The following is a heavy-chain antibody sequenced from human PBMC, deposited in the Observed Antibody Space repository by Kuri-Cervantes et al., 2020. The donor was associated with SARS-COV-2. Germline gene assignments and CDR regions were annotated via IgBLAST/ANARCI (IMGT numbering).Heavy chain of an antibody. J-gene: IGHJ6*02. CDR2: IIPILGIA. Sequence: SVKVSCKASGGTFSSYAISWVRQAPGQGLEWMGRIIPILGIANYAQKFQGRVTITADKSTSTAYMELSSLRSEDTAVYYCARTDVDIVAEMERDEYYYYGMDVWGQGTTVTVSS. CDR1: GGTFSSYA. D-gene: IGHD5-12*01. V-gene: IGHV1-69*04. CDR3: ARTDVDIVAEMERDEYYYYGMDV.